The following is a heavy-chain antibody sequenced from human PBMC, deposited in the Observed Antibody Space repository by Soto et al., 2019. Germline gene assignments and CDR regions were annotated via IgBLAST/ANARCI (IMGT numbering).Heavy chain of an antibody. Sequence: ASVKVSCEASGYTFTGYYMHWVRQAPGQGLEWMGWINPNSGGTNYAQKFQGWVTMTRDTSISTAYMELSRLRSDDTAVYYCARGARFYYDSSGYLEFDYWGQGTLVTVSS. V-gene: IGHV1-2*04. CDR3: ARGARFYYDSSGYLEFDY. D-gene: IGHD3-22*01. CDR2: INPNSGGT. CDR1: GYTFTGYY. J-gene: IGHJ4*02.